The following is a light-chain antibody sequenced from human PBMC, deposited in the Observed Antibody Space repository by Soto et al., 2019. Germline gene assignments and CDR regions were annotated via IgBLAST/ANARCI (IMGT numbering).Light chain of an antibody. Sequence: QSVLTQPPSVSGVPGQRVTISCTGSSSNIGAGYEVNWYQHLPGAAPKLLIYGNTNRPSGVPDRFSGSKSGTSASLAITGLQAEDEADYYCQSYDSSLSALYVFGNGTKVTVL. CDR2: GNT. V-gene: IGLV1-40*01. CDR3: QSYDSSLSALYV. J-gene: IGLJ1*01. CDR1: SSNIGAGYE.